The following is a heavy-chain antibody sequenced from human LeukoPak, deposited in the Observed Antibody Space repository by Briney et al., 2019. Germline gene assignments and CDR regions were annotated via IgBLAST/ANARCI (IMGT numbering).Heavy chain of an antibody. V-gene: IGHV3-7*03. CDR2: IKTDGSQI. D-gene: IGHD3-22*01. CDR1: GFTFSSYW. Sequence: GGPLRLSCVASGFTFSSYWMTWVRQAPGKGLEWVANIKTDGSQIYYVDSVKGRFTISRDNAKNSLYLQMNSLRAEDTAVYYCAKLLYYYDSSQPYWGQGTLVTVSS. CDR3: AKLLYYYDSSQPY. J-gene: IGHJ4*02.